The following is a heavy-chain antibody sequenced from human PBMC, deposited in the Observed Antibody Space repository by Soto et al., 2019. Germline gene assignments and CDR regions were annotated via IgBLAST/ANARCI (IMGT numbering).Heavy chain of an antibody. J-gene: IGHJ5*02. CDR3: AKAVEYSTHDVQSNWFDP. Sequence: GGSLRLSCAASGFTFSSYAMSWVRQAPGKGLEWVSAISGSGGSTYYADSVKGRFTISRDNSKNTLYLQMNSLRAEDTAVYYCAKAVEYSTHDVQSNWFDPWGQGTLVTVSS. V-gene: IGHV3-23*01. D-gene: IGHD2-15*01. CDR1: GFTFSSYA. CDR2: ISGSGGST.